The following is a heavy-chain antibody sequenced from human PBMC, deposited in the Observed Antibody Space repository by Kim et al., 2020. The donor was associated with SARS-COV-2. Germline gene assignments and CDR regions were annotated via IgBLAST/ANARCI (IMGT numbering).Heavy chain of an antibody. CDR2: GSDK. CDR3: AKGGRLFDS. V-gene: IGHV3-7*03. Sequence: GSDKNFVDAVKGRITISRDNAKNSLYLQMDSLRAEDTAVYYCAKGGRLFDSWGQGTLVTVSS. J-gene: IGHJ4*02.